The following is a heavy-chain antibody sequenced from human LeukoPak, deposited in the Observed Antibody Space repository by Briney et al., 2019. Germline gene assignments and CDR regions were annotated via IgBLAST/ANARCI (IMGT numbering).Heavy chain of an antibody. Sequence: PGGSLRLSCAASGFTFSNCSMNWVRQAPGKGLEWVSSISSSSSFIYYADSVKGRFTISRDNAKDSLYLLINSLRAEDTAIYCCARRGTTYCTVDSCHPNWFDPWGQGTLVTVSS. CDR3: ARRGTTYCTVDSCHPNWFDP. V-gene: IGHV3-21*04. D-gene: IGHD2-15*01. CDR1: GFTFSNCS. CDR2: ISSSSSFI. J-gene: IGHJ5*02.